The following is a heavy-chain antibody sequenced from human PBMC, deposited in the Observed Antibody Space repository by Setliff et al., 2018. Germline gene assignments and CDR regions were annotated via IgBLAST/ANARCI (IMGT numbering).Heavy chain of an antibody. Sequence: PGGALRLSCAASGFTFSNAWMNWVRQAPGKGLEWVSYISSSSSTIYYADSVKGRFTISRDNAKNSLYLQMNSLRAEDTAVYYCARDGGEYWGQGTLVTVSS. CDR1: GFTFSNAW. CDR3: ARDGGEY. J-gene: IGHJ4*02. CDR2: ISSSSSTI. V-gene: IGHV3-48*01. D-gene: IGHD3-16*01.